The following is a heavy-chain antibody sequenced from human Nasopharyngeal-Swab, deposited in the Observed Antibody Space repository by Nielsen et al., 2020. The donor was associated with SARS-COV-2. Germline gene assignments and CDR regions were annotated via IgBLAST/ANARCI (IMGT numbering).Heavy chain of an antibody. CDR2: ISSNGGST. CDR3: EKDRGF. Sequence: WIRQPPGKGLEYVSAISSNGGSTYYADSVKGRFTISRDNSKNTLYLQMSSRRAEDTAVYYCEKDRGFWGQGTLVTVSS. V-gene: IGHV3-64D*06. D-gene: IGHD6-25*01. J-gene: IGHJ4*02.